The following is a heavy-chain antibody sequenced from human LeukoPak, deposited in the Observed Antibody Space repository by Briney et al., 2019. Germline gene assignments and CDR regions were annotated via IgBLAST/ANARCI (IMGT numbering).Heavy chain of an antibody. CDR1: GGSISSGSYY. V-gene: IGHV4-61*02. D-gene: IGHD2-15*01. CDR3: ARQYCSGGRCYRSYYYYYMDV. Sequence: PSETLSLTCTVSGGSISSGSYYWSWIRQPAGKGLEWIGRIYTSGSTNYNPSLKSRVTISVDTSKNQFSLKLSSVTAADTSVYYCARQYCSGGRCYRSYYYYYMDVWGKGTTVTVSS. CDR2: IYTSGST. J-gene: IGHJ6*03.